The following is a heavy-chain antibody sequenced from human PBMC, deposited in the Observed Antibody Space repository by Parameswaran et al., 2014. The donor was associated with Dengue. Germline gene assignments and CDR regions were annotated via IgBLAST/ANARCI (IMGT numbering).Heavy chain of an antibody. V-gene: IGHV3-23*01. Sequence: VRQAPGKGLEWVSVISGGNIGTYYADSVKGRFTISRDTSENTLSLQMNSLRVEDTAVYYCARGRGPNSNNFDNWGQGTLVTVSS. J-gene: IGHJ4*02. CDR3: ARGRGPNSNNFDN. CDR2: ISGGNIGT. D-gene: IGHD2-8*01.